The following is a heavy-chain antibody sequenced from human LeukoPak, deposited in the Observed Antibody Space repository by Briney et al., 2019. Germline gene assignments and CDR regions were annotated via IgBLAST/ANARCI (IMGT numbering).Heavy chain of an antibody. CDR3: AKYVAATNYYYYYGMDV. CDR2: ISSSSSYI. CDR1: GFTFSSYS. Sequence: GGSLRLSCAASGFTFSSYSMNWVRQAPGKGLEWVSSISSSSSYIYYADSVKGRFTISTDNSKNTLYLQMNSLRAEDTAVYYCAKYVAATNYYYYYGMDVWGQGTTATVSS. D-gene: IGHD6-19*01. V-gene: IGHV3-21*04. J-gene: IGHJ6*02.